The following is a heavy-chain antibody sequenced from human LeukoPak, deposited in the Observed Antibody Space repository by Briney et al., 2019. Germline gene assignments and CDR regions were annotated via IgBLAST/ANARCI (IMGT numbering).Heavy chain of an antibody. CDR3: AKQRRALVVPSTLDY. CDR2: IIYSGGAT. D-gene: IGHD2-2*01. Sequence: GGSLRLSCAASGFTFSRSAMTWVRQGPGTGLEFVASIIYSGGATYYADSVQGRFTTSRDNSKNTLYLHMVSLRAEDTAIYYCAKQRRALVVPSTLDYWGQGTLVTVSS. V-gene: IGHV3-23*01. CDR1: GFTFSRSA. J-gene: IGHJ4*02.